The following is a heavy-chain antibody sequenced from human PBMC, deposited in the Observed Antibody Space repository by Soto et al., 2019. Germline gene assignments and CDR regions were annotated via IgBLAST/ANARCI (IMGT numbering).Heavy chain of an antibody. J-gene: IGHJ4*02. V-gene: IGHV3-11*01. Sequence: PGGSLRLSCAGSGFSFSDYYMTWARQAPGKGLEWLSYISGGGGSTIYYADSVKGRFTISRDNAKKSLHLLMSSLRVEDTAVYYCARQRGYYDSSGLDYWGQGTLVTVSS. CDR1: GFSFSDYY. D-gene: IGHD3-22*01. CDR3: ARQRGYYDSSGLDY. CDR2: ISGGGGSTI.